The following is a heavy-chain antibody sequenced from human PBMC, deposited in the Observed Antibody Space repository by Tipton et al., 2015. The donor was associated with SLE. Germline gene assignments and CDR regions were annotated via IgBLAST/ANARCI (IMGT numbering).Heavy chain of an antibody. CDR1: GGSISSSSYY. V-gene: IGHV4-39*07. CDR2: IYYSGST. J-gene: IGHJ6*03. D-gene: IGHD3-10*01. CDR3: ARGDYGSMDV. Sequence: TLSLTCTVSGGSISSSSYYWGWIRQPPGKGLEWIGSIYYSGSTYYNPSLKSRVTISVDTSKNQFSLKLSSVTAADTAVYYCARGDYGSMDVWGKGTTVTVSS.